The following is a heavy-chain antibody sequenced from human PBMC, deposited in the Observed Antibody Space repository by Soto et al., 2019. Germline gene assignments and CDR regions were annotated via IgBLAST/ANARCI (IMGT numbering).Heavy chain of an antibody. CDR3: ARDLSSGYQTFYFDY. Sequence: SETLSLTCKVSGYLSNSGYSWGVIRQSPGKGLEWIGSTSYDGKSYYKPSLKSRVVMSVDLANNQFSLRLRSVTAADTAVYYCARDLSSGYQTFYFDYWGQGTPVTVSS. D-gene: IGHD3-22*01. CDR2: TSYDGKS. V-gene: IGHV4-38-2*02. CDR1: GYLSNSGYS. J-gene: IGHJ4*01.